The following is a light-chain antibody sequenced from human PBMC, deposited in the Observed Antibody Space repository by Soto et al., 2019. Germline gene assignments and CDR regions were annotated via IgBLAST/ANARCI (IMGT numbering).Light chain of an antibody. Sequence: AIQMTQAPSSLSAFVGDRVTIACRASQGIRSDLGWYQQKPGKAPKLLIYGASSLQSGVPSRFSGSGYGTDFTLTISSLQPEDFATYYFLQDYNYPLTFGQGTKVQIK. CDR3: LQDYNYPLT. CDR2: GAS. J-gene: IGKJ1*01. V-gene: IGKV1-6*01. CDR1: QGIRSD.